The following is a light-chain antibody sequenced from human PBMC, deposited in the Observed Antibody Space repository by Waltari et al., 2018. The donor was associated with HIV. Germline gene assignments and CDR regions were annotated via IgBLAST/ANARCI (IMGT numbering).Light chain of an antibody. CDR1: QSLVYSDGDTY. J-gene: IGKJ1*01. Sequence: DVVMTQSPLSLSVTLGQPASISCRSSQSLVYSDGDTYLNWFHQRPGQSPRRLIYKVFNRDSGVPDRFSGSGSDTDFTLQISRVEAEDVGIYYCQQYDTYPWTFGQGTEVEIK. CDR2: KVF. V-gene: IGKV2-30*01. CDR3: QQYDTYPWT.